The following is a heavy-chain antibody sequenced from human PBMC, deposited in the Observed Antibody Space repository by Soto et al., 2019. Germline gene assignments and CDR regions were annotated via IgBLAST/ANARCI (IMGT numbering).Heavy chain of an antibody. Sequence: EAQLLESGGGLVQPGGSLRLSCAASGFTFSSYAMSWVRQAPGKGLEWVSAISGSGGSTYYADSVKGRFTISRDNSKNTLYLQMNSLRAEDTAVYYCAKGRASSSWHSPFDYWGQGTLVTVSS. CDR2: ISGSGGST. V-gene: IGHV3-23*01. CDR3: AKGRASSSWHSPFDY. CDR1: GFTFSSYA. D-gene: IGHD6-13*01. J-gene: IGHJ4*02.